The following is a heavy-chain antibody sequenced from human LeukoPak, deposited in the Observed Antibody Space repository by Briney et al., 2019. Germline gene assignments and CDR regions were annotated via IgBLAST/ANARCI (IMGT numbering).Heavy chain of an antibody. V-gene: IGHV3-21*01. J-gene: IGHJ4*02. Sequence: GGSLRLSCVGTGFTFSTYKMNWVRQAPGKGLEWVSSISSSSSYIYYADSVKGRITISRDNAKNSLYLQMNSLRVEDTAVYYCARDKDVYFDYWGQGTLVTVSS. CDR2: ISSSSSYI. CDR3: ARDKDVYFDY. CDR1: GFTFSTYK.